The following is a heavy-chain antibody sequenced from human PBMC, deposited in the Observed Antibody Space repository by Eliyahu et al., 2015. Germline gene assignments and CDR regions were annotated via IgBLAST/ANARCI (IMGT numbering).Heavy chain of an antibody. CDR3: ATDRGPFGGMDV. CDR1: GYXLXEXS. J-gene: IGHJ6*02. V-gene: IGHV1-24*01. D-gene: IGHD3-10*01. Sequence: QVQLVQSGAEVKKPGASVKVSXKVSGYXLXEXSMHWVRQAPGKGLEWMGGFDPEDGETIYAQKFQGRVTMTEDTSTDTAYMELSSLRSEDTAVYYCATDRGPFGGMDVWGQGTTVTVSS. CDR2: FDPEDGET.